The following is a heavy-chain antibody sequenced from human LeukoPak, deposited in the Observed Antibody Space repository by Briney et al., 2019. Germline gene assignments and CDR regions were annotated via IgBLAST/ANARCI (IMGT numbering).Heavy chain of an antibody. J-gene: IGHJ5*02. Sequence: SETLSLTCTVSGGSISNSGYYWSWIRQHPGKGLEWLGYIYYSGSTSYNPSLKSRVAISVDTSKNQFSLKLSSVTAADTAVYYCAREADYYNSSGYIGFDPWGQGTLVTVSS. CDR2: IYYSGST. D-gene: IGHD3-22*01. V-gene: IGHV4-31*03. CDR3: AREADYYNSSGYIGFDP. CDR1: GGSISNSGYY.